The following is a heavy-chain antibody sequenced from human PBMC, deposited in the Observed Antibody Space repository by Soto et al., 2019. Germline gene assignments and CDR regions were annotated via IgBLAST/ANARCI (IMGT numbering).Heavy chain of an antibody. CDR2: IYSGGYT. Sequence: EVQLVESGGGLIQPGGSLRLSCAVSGFTVSNNYMSWVRQAPGKGLEGVSVIYSGGYTAYGDSVKGRFTISRDNSKNTLFLQRKGRRADDAAVFYCAPQRGGGGYWGQGTLVTVSS. D-gene: IGHD6-25*01. CDR3: APQRGGGGY. J-gene: IGHJ4*02. CDR1: GFTVSNNY. V-gene: IGHV3-53*01.